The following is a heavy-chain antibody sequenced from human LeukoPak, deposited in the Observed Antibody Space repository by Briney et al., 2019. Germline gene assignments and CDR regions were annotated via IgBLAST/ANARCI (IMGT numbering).Heavy chain of an antibody. CDR2: ISTSGGT. J-gene: IGHJ5*01. Sequence: GGSLRLSCAASGFTFSNYAMSWVRQAPGKGLEWVSAISTSGGTYYADSVKGRFTISRDNSKNTLFLQMNSLRAEDTAVYYCAKEIMEQWLGNWFDSWGQGTLVTVSS. V-gene: IGHV3-23*01. CDR1: GFTFSNYA. CDR3: AKEIMEQWLGNWFDS. D-gene: IGHD6-19*01.